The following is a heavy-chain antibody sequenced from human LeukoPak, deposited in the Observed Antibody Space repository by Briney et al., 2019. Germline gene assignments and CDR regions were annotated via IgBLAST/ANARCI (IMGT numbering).Heavy chain of an antibody. Sequence: PGRSLRRSCTAAGFTFEDYAMHWLRQAPGKGLEWVSSISCDSGSIGYADSVKGRFTISRDNTKNSLYLQMNSLRPEDTALYYCAKDPLWNALGGWGQGTLVTVSS. V-gene: IGHV3-9*01. D-gene: IGHD1-1*01. CDR1: GFTFEDYA. J-gene: IGHJ4*02. CDR2: ISCDSGSI. CDR3: AKDPLWNALGG.